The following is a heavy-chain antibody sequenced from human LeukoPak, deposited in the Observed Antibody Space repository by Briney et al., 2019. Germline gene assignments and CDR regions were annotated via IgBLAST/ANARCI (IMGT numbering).Heavy chain of an antibody. D-gene: IGHD3-22*01. CDR1: GGSISSSSYY. CDR3: ARGFSYYDSSGSDY. Sequence: SETLSLTCTVSGGSISSSSYYWGWIRQPPGKGLEWIGSIYYSGNTYYNPSLKSRVRISVDTSKNQFSLKLSSVTAAGTAVYYCARGFSYYDSSGSDYWGQGTLVTVSS. J-gene: IGHJ4*02. CDR2: IYYSGNT. V-gene: IGHV4-39*07.